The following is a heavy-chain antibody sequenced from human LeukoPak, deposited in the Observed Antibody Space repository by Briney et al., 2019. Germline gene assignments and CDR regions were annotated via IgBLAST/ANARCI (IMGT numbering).Heavy chain of an antibody. V-gene: IGHV4-34*01. CDR2: INHSGST. D-gene: IGHD2-2*01. J-gene: IGHJ4*02. CDR1: GGSFSGYY. Sequence: SETLSLTCAVYGGSFSGYYWSWIRQPPGKGLEWIGEINHSGSTNYNPSLKSRVTISVDTPKNQFSLKLSSVTAADTAVYYCARGSVVPAADFDYWGQGTLVTVSS. CDR3: ARGSVVPAADFDY.